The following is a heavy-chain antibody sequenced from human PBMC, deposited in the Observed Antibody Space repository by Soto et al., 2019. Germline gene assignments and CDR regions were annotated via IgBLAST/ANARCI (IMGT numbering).Heavy chain of an antibody. CDR3: AKEKISTSCCNWFDP. Sequence: ASVKVSCKASGYTFTSYDINWVRQATGQGLEWKGWMNPNSGNTGYAQKFQGRVTMTRNTSITTAYMELSSLRSEDTAVYYCAKEKISTSCCNWFDPWGQGTLVTVSS. CDR1: GYTFTSYD. CDR2: MNPNSGNT. D-gene: IGHD2-2*01. J-gene: IGHJ5*02. V-gene: IGHV1-8*01.